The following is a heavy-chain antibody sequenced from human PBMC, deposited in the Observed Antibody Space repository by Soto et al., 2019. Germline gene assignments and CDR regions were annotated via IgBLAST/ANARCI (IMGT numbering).Heavy chain of an antibody. V-gene: IGHV1-69*02. CDR3: ATSYGSGYRAFDS. Sequence: QVQLVQSGAEVKKPGSSVKVSCKASGDTFSFYTINWVRQAPGLGLEWVGRINPILSMSNYAQKFQGRVTMTADKSTNTAYMVLRSLRSEDTAMYYCATSYGSGYRAFDSWGQGALVTVSS. CDR1: GDTFSFYT. J-gene: IGHJ4*02. D-gene: IGHD3-10*01. CDR2: INPILSMS.